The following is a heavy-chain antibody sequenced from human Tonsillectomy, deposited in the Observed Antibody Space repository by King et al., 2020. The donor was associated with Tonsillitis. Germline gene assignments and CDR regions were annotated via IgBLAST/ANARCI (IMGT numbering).Heavy chain of an antibody. CDR2: INPSGGST. V-gene: IGHV1-46*01. Sequence: VQLVESGAEVKKPGASVKVSCKASGYTFASYYMHWVRQAPGQGLEWMAIINPSGGSTTYAQKFQGRVTMTRDTSTTIVYMELSSLRSEDTAVYYCARGQQLVTPYYYYGMDVWGQGTTVTVSS. CDR1: GYTFASYY. J-gene: IGHJ6*02. CDR3: ARGQQLVTPYYYYGMDV. D-gene: IGHD6-13*01.